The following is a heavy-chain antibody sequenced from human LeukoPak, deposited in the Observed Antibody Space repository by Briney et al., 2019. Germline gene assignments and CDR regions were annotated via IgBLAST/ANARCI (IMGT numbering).Heavy chain of an antibody. J-gene: IGHJ4*02. D-gene: IGHD1-14*01. CDR3: ARGRYVGLIDY. CDR2: INHSGST. Sequence: PSETLSLTCAVYGGSFSGYYWSWIRQPPGKGLEWIGEINHSGSTNYNPSLKSRVTISVDTSKNQFSLKLSSVTAADTVVYYCARGRYVGLIDYWGQGTLVTVSS. CDR1: GGSFSGYY. V-gene: IGHV4-34*01.